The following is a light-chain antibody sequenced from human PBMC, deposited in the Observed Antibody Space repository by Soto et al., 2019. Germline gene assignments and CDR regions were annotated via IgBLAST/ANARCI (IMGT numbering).Light chain of an antibody. J-gene: IGKJ1*01. CDR2: GAS. CDR3: QQYNNWPPRGT. V-gene: IGKV3-15*01. CDR1: QSVSSN. Sequence: EIVMTQSPATLSVSPGERATLSCRASQSVSSNLAWYQQKPGQAPRLLIYGASTRATGIPARFSGSGSGTEFTLTISSLQSEDFAVYYCQQYNNWPPRGTFGQGTKVENK.